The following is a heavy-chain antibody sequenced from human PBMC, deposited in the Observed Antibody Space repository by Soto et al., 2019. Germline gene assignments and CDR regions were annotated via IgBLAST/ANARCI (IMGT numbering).Heavy chain of an antibody. CDR2: TYYSGST. Sequence: PSETLSLTCTVSGGSISSYYWSWIRQPPGKGLEWIGYTYYSGSTNYNPSLKSRVTISVDTSKNQFSLKLSSVTAADTAVYYCARVLRIAAAGTPPAYYYYGMDVWGQGTTVTVS. CDR3: ARVLRIAAAGTPPAYYYYGMDV. J-gene: IGHJ6*02. V-gene: IGHV4-59*01. D-gene: IGHD6-13*01. CDR1: GGSISSYY.